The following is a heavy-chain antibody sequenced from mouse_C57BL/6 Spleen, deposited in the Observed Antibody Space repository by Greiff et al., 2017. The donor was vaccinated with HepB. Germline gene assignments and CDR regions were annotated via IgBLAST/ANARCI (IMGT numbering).Heavy chain of an antibody. CDR2: IFPGSGST. CDR3: ARSPAGRGTHYFDD. Sequence: VQLQQSGPELVKPGASVKISCKASGYTFTDYYINWVKQRPGQGLEWIGWIFPGSGSTYYNEKFKGKATLTVDKSSSTAYMLLSSLTSEDSAVYFCARSPAGRGTHYFDDWGKGTTVTVSS. CDR1: GYTFTDYY. D-gene: IGHD4-1*01. V-gene: IGHV1-75*01. J-gene: IGHJ1*03.